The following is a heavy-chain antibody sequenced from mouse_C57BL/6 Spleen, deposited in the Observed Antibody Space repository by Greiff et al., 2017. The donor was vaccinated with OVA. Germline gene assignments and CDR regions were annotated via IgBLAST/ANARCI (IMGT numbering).Heavy chain of an antibody. CDR2: IYPGDGDT. CDR3: AREATVRYFDV. J-gene: IGHJ1*03. D-gene: IGHD1-1*01. Sequence: QVQLQQSGPELVKPGASVKISCKASGYAFSSSWMNWVKQRPGKGLEWIGRIYPGDGDTNYNGKFKGKATLTADKSSSTAYMQLSSLTSEDSAVYFCAREATVRYFDVWGTGTTVTVSS. V-gene: IGHV1-82*01. CDR1: GYAFSSSW.